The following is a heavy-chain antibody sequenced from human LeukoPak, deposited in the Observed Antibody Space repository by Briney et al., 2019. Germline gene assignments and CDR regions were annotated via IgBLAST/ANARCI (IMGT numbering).Heavy chain of an antibody. D-gene: IGHD3-10*01. V-gene: IGHV1-3*01. CDR3: ARLTMVRGVIGWFDP. CDR1: GYTFTSYA. CDR2: INAGNGNT. Sequence: ASVKVSCKASGYTFTSYAMHWVRQAPGQRLEWMGWINAGNGNTEYSQKFQGRVTITRDTSASTAYMELSSLRSEDTAVYYCARLTMVRGVIGWFDPWGQGTLVTVSS. J-gene: IGHJ5*02.